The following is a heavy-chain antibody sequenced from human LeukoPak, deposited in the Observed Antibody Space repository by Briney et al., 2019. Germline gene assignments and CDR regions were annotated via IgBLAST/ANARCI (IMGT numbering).Heavy chain of an antibody. V-gene: IGHV3-7*01. CDR2: IKEDGSAK. CDR3: ARDTTDGSSWFLFQWYFFNY. D-gene: IGHD6-13*01. CDR1: GFTFSSYE. Sequence: GGSLRLSCAASGFTFSSYEMNWVRQAPGKGLEWVANIKEDGSAKNYIDSVKGRFTISRDNARNSLYLQIHSLRAEDTAVYYCARDTTDGSSWFLFQWYFFNYWGQGTLVTVSS. J-gene: IGHJ4*02.